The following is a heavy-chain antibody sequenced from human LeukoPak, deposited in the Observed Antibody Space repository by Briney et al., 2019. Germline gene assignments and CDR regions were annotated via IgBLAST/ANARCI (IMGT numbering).Heavy chain of an antibody. V-gene: IGHV3-48*03. D-gene: IGHD1-26*01. Sequence: GSPLLLSCAASGFTFSSYEMNWVRPAPGKGLESVSYISSSGSTIYYADSVKGRFTISRDNAKNSLYLQMHSLSAEDSAVYYCARLGIEGHFDYWGQGTLVTVSS. CDR2: ISSSGSTI. J-gene: IGHJ4*02. CDR3: ARLGIEGHFDY. CDR1: GFTFSSYE.